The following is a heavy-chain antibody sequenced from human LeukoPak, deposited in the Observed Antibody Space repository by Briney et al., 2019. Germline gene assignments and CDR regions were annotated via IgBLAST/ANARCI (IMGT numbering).Heavy chain of an antibody. J-gene: IGHJ5*02. Sequence: SETLSLTCAVYGGSFSDYYWSWIRQPPGKGLEWIGEINHSGSTNYNPSLKSRATISVDTSKSQFSLKLSSVTAADTAVYFCARSPHIWFAERGWFDPWGQGTLVTVSS. V-gene: IGHV4-34*01. D-gene: IGHD3-10*01. CDR1: GGSFSDYY. CDR3: ARSPHIWFAERGWFDP. CDR2: INHSGST.